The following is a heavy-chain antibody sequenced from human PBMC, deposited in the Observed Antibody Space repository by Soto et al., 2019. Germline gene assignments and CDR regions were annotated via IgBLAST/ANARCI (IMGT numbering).Heavy chain of an antibody. D-gene: IGHD3-22*01. Sequence: QVQLQESGPGLVKPSETLSLTCTVSGGSISSYYWSWIRQPPGKGLEWIGYIYYSGSTNYNPSLKSRVTISVDTSKNQFSLKLSSVTAADTAVYYCARGSHYYDSSGRFDYWGQGTLVTVSS. J-gene: IGHJ4*02. CDR1: GGSISSYY. CDR2: IYYSGST. V-gene: IGHV4-59*01. CDR3: ARGSHYYDSSGRFDY.